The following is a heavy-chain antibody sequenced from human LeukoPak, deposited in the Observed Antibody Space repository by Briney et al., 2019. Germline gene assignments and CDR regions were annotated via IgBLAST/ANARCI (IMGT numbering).Heavy chain of an antibody. V-gene: IGHV3-23*01. CDR1: GFNFANHA. J-gene: IGHJ4*02. CDR2: ISGGGDIT. Sequence: GGSLRLSCAASGFNFANHAMSWVRQTAGKGLEWVSAISGGGDITYYADSVKGRFTISRDNSKNTLYLQMNSLRAEDTAVYYCAKAFPFFDYWGQGTLVTVSS. CDR3: AKAFPFFDY.